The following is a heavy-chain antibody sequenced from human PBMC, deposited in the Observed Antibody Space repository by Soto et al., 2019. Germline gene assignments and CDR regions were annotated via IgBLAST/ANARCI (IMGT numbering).Heavy chain of an antibody. V-gene: IGHV4-30-4*01. CDR1: GGSISSGDYY. CDR3: ARGGYYDKNFDY. D-gene: IGHD3-22*01. Sequence: SETLSLTCTVSGGSISSGDYYWSWIRQPPGKGLEWIGYIYYSGSTYYNPSLKSRVTISVDTSKNQFSLKLSSVTAADTAVYYCARGGYYDKNFDYWGQGTLVTVSS. J-gene: IGHJ4*02. CDR2: IYYSGST.